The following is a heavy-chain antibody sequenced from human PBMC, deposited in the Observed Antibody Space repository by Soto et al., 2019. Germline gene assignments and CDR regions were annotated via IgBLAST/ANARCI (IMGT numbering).Heavy chain of an antibody. CDR1: GFTFSSYE. Sequence: EVQLVESGGGLAQPGGSLRLSCAASGFTFSSYEMNWVRQAPGKTLEWVSYISSAGDAFYYAEFVKGRFTISRDNAKNSLFLQMNSLRVEDTAVYYCARVYCSTTTCHVQAFDSWGQGTLVTVSS. D-gene: IGHD2-2*01. CDR2: ISSAGDAF. J-gene: IGHJ4*02. V-gene: IGHV3-48*03. CDR3: ARVYCSTTTCHVQAFDS.